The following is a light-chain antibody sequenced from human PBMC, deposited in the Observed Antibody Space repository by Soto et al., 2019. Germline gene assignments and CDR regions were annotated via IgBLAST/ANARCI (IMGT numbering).Light chain of an antibody. J-gene: IGLJ1*01. V-gene: IGLV2-14*01. CDR2: DVS. CDR3: SSYTSSITRV. Sequence: QSALTQPASVSGCPGQSIAISCTGTSSDVGGYNYVSWYQLHPDKAPKLIIYDVSNRPSGVSNRFSGSKSGNTASLTISGLQPEDEADYYCSSYTSSITRVFGTGTKLTVL. CDR1: SSDVGGYNY.